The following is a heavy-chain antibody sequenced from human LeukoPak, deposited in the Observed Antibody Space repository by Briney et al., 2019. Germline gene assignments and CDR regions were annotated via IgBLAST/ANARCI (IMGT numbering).Heavy chain of an antibody. D-gene: IGHD2-2*01. V-gene: IGHV1-2*02. CDR2: INPNSGGT. Sequence: ASVKVSCKASGYTFTGYYMHGVRQAPGQGLEWMGWINPNSGGTNYAQKFQGRVTMTRDTSISTAYMELSRLRSDDTAAYYCARDQGYCSSTSCFNYYYGMDVWGQGTTVTVSS. CDR3: ARDQGYCSSTSCFNYYYGMDV. CDR1: GYTFTGYY. J-gene: IGHJ6*02.